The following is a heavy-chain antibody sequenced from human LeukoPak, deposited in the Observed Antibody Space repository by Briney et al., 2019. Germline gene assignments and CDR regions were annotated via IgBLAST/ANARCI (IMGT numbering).Heavy chain of an antibody. V-gene: IGHV4-59*01. D-gene: IGHD6-19*01. J-gene: IGHJ4*02. CDR2: IYYSGST. CDR3: ARKLGYRSGWDFDY. Sequence: SETLSLTRTVSGGSISSYYWSWIRQPPGKGLEWIGYIYYSGSTNYNPSLKSRVTISVDTSKNQFSLKLSSVTAADTAVYYCARKLGYRSGWDFDYWGQGTLVTVSS. CDR1: GGSISSYY.